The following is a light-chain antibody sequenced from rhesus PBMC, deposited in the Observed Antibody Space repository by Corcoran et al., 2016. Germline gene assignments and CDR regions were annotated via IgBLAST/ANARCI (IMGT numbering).Light chain of an antibody. V-gene: IGKV1-74*01. CDR1: ENVNNY. Sequence: DIQMTQSPSSLSASVGDRVTITCRASENVNNYLHWYQQKPGKAPKLLNLKASTLQSGVPSRFSGSGSGTDFTLTISSLQPEDFATYYCQHSYGTPFTFGPGTKLDIK. CDR2: KAS. CDR3: QHSYGTPFT. J-gene: IGKJ3*01.